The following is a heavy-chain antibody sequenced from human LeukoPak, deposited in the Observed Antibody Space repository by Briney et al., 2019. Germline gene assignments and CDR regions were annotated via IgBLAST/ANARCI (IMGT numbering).Heavy chain of an antibody. D-gene: IGHD3-16*01. Sequence: PSETLSLTCTVSGGSINGSPYYWGRIRQPPGKGLEWIGSMYYSGSTYYNPSLKSRVTISVDTSKKQFSLKLRSVTAADTAVYYCARQIYDYVWGYWGQGTLVTVSS. CDR2: MYYSGST. J-gene: IGHJ4*02. CDR3: ARQIYDYVWGY. V-gene: IGHV4-39*01. CDR1: GGSINGSPYY.